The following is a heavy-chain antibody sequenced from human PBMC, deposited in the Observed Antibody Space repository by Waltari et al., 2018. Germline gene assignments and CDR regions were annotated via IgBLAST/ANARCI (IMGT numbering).Heavy chain of an antibody. CDR3: ARALLKGGWLLLHFDY. CDR2: IIPIFGTA. V-gene: IGHV1-69*01. D-gene: IGHD3-22*01. Sequence: QVQLVQSGAEVKKPGSSVKVSCKASGGTFSSYAISWVRQAPGQGLEWMGGIIPIFGTANDAQKFQGRVTITADESTSTAYMERSSLRSEDTAVYYCARALLKGGWLLLHFDYWGQGTLVTVSS. J-gene: IGHJ4*02. CDR1: GGTFSSYA.